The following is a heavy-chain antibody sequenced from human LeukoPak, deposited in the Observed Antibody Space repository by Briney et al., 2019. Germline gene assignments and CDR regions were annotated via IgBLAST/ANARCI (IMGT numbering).Heavy chain of an antibody. Sequence: GGSLRLSCAASGFTVSNYGMHWVRQAPGKGLEWVAFIQNDGNNKYYADSVKGRFTISRDNSKNTLYLQMNSLRAEDTAVHYCAKDFWSDSADWGQGTLVTVSS. V-gene: IGHV3-30*02. D-gene: IGHD3-3*01. CDR1: GFTVSNYG. J-gene: IGHJ4*02. CDR2: IQNDGNNK. CDR3: AKDFWSDSAD.